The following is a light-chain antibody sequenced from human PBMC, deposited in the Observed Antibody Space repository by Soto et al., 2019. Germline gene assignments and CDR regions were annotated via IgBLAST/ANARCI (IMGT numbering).Light chain of an antibody. J-gene: IGKJ1*01. Sequence: EIVMTQSPATLSVSPGESATISCRASQSVSSDLAWYHQKPGQAPRLLIYGASTRATGIPARFSRSGSGTEFTLTINSLHSEDFAVYYCQQYNNWPRTFGQGTKVDIK. CDR3: QQYNNWPRT. V-gene: IGKV3-15*01. CDR1: QSVSSD. CDR2: GAS.